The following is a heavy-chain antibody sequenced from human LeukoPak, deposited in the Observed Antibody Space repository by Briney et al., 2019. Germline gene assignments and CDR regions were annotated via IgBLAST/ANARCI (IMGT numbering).Heavy chain of an antibody. J-gene: IGHJ4*02. D-gene: IGHD3-22*01. Sequence: ASVKVSCKASGYTFTSYAMHWVRQAPGQGLEWMGGIIPIFGTANYAQKFQGRVTMTADESTSTAYMELSSLRSEDTAVYYCARNYDSSGYYWAFDYWGQGTLVTVSS. CDR2: IIPIFGTA. CDR3: ARNYDSSGYYWAFDY. CDR1: GYTFTSYA. V-gene: IGHV1-69*13.